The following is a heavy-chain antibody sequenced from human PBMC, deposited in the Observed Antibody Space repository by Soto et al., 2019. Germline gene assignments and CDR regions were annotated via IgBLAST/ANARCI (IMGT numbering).Heavy chain of an antibody. D-gene: IGHD3-22*01. CDR3: ARSSGYYYYYGMDV. CDR2: MNPNSGNT. V-gene: IGHV1-8*01. CDR1: GYTFTSYD. J-gene: IGHJ6*02. Sequence: VASVKVSCKASGYTFTSYDINWVRQATGQGLEWMGWMNPNSGNTGYAQKFQGRVTMTRNTSISTAYMELSSLRSEDTAVYYCARSSGYYYYYGMDVWGQGTTVTVSS.